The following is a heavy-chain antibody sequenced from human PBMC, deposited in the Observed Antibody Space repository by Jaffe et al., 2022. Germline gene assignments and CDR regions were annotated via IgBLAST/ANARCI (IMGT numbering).Heavy chain of an antibody. D-gene: IGHD3-16*01. CDR3: AREELMITFGGAFDY. Sequence: QVQLVQSGAEVKKPGASVKVSCKASGYTFTSYYMHWVRQAPGQGLEWMGIINPSGGSTSYAQKFQGRVTMTRDTSTSTVYMELSSLRSEDTAVYYCAREELMITFGGAFDYWGQGTLVTVSS. CDR1: GYTFTSYY. CDR2: INPSGGST. J-gene: IGHJ4*02. V-gene: IGHV1-46*01.